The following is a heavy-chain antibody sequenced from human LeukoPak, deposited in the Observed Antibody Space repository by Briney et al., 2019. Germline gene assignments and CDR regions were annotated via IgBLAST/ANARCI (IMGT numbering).Heavy chain of an antibody. J-gene: IGHJ2*01. D-gene: IGHD1-26*01. V-gene: IGHV4-4*07. CDR1: GGSISSYY. CDR3: ATTKGGVGAMSWYFDL. CDR2: IYTSGNT. Sequence: PSETLSLTCTVSGGSISSYYWSWVRQPAGKGLEWIGRIYTSGNTNYNPSLKGRVTMSVDTSKNQFSLNLSSVTAADTAVYYCATTKGGVGAMSWYFDLWGRGTLVTVSS.